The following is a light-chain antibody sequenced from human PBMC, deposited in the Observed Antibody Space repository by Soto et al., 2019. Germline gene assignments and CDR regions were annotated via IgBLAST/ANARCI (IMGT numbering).Light chain of an antibody. J-gene: IGLJ1*01. CDR1: SSDVGGYDY. V-gene: IGLV2-14*01. CDR2: DVR. CDR3: SSYTSSSTYV. Sequence: SVLNQPASVYGSPGQSLAISCTGTSSDVGGYDYVSWYQQHPGKAPKLMIYDVRNRRSGVSSRFSVSKSDNTASLTISGPQAEDEADYYCSSYTSSSTYVFGTGTKVTV.